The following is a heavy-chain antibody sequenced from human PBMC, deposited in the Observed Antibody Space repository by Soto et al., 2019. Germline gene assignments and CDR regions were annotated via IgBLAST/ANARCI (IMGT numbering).Heavy chain of an antibody. D-gene: IGHD3-9*01. J-gene: IGHJ4*02. CDR3: ARVTTFYDILTSSYALNYFDY. CDR1: GFTFSSYG. Sequence: GGSLRLSCAASGFTFSSYGMHWVRQAPGKGLEWVAVISYAGGNTYYADSVKGRFTISSDNSKNTLFLQMNNLRAEDTAVYYCARVTTFYDILTSSYALNYFDYWGQGTRVTVSS. V-gene: IGHV3-30*03. CDR2: ISYAGGNT.